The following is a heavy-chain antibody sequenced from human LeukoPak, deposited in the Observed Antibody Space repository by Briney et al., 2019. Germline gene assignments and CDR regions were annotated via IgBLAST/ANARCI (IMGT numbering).Heavy chain of an antibody. Sequence: GGSLRLSCAASGFTFSDYYVSWIRQAPGKGLEWVSYISSSGSTIYYADSVKGRFTISRDNAKNSLYLQMNSLRAEDTALYYCAKALVGTTVTTSDAFDIWGQGTMVTVSS. CDR1: GFTFSDYY. V-gene: IGHV3-11*01. CDR2: ISSSGSTI. J-gene: IGHJ3*02. D-gene: IGHD4-17*01. CDR3: AKALVGTTVTTSDAFDI.